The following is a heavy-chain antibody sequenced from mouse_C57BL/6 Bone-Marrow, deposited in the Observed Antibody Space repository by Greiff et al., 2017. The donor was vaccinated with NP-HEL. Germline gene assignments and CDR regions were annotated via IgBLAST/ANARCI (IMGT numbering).Heavy chain of an antibody. J-gene: IGHJ1*03. CDR3: TPITTVVSTGTSMYFDV. V-gene: IGHV14-4*01. D-gene: IGHD1-1*01. CDR2: IDPENGDT. Sequence: EVQLQQSGAELVRPGASVKLSCTASGFNIKDDYMHWVKQRPEQGLEWIGWIDPENGDTEYASKFQGKATITADTSSNTAYLQLSSLTSEDTAVYYCTPITTVVSTGTSMYFDVWGTGTTVTVSS. CDR1: GFNIKDDY.